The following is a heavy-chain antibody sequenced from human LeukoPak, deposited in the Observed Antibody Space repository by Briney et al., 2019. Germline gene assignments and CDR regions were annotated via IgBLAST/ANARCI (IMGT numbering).Heavy chain of an antibody. V-gene: IGHV4-59*01. Sequence: SETLSLTCTVSGDSISSYYWSWIRQPPGKGLEWIGYIYYSGSTNYNPSLKSRVTISVDTSKNQFSLKLSSVTAADTAVYYCARYEAWFDPWGQGTLVTVSS. CDR1: GDSISSYY. CDR2: IYYSGST. CDR3: ARYEAWFDP. J-gene: IGHJ5*02. D-gene: IGHD3-3*01.